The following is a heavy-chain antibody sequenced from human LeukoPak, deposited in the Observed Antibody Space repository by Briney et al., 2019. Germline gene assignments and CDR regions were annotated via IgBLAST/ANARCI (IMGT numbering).Heavy chain of an antibody. D-gene: IGHD3-22*01. J-gene: IGHJ4*02. CDR2: ISGSGGST. CDR3: ARGPYYYDSSGYLF. Sequence: PGGSLRLSCAASGFTFSSYAMSWVRQAPGKGLEWVSAISGSGGSTYYADSVKGRFTISRDNSKNTLYLQMGSLRAEDMAVYYCARGPYYYDSSGYLFWGQGTLVTVSS. V-gene: IGHV3-23*01. CDR1: GFTFSSYA.